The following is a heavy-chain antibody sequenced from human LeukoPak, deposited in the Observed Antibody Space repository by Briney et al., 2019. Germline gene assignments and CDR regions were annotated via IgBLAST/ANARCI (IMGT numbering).Heavy chain of an antibody. J-gene: IGHJ6*03. D-gene: IGHD2-2*01. V-gene: IGHV4-4*07. CDR2: IYTSGST. CDR3: ARVGSCSSTSCYPAYYYYYMDV. CDR1: GGSISSYY. Sequence: SETLSLTCTVSGGSISSYYWSWIRRPAGKGLEWIGRIYTSGSTNYNPSLKSRVTMSVDTSKNQFSLKLSSVTAADTAVYYCARVGSCSSTSCYPAYYYYYMDVWGKGTTVTVSS.